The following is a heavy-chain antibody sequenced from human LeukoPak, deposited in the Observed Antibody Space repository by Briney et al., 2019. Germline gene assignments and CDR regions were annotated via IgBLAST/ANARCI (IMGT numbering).Heavy chain of an antibody. CDR1: GGTFGNYA. CDR3: ARDVTNSGSRRPASFYAFDI. D-gene: IGHD1-26*01. Sequence: GASVKVSCKASGGTFGNYAISWVRQAPGQGLEWMGGIIPIFGTLNYAQKFQGRVTITADESTSTAYMELSSLRSEDTAVYYCARDVTNSGSRRPASFYAFDIWGQGTMVTVSS. V-gene: IGHV1-69*13. J-gene: IGHJ3*02. CDR2: IIPIFGTL.